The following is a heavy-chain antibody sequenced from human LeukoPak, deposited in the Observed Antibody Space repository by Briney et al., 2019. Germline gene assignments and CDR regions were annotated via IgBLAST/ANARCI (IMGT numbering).Heavy chain of an antibody. CDR3: AKGLSTKVY. CDR1: GFTVSSDY. CDR2: ISSDGANT. D-gene: IGHD5/OR15-5a*01. Sequence: GGSLRLSCAASGFTVSSDYMSWVRQAPGKGLEWVSAISSDGANTYHADSMKGRFTISRDNSKNTLYLQMNSLRAEDTAVYYCAKGLSTKVYWGQGTLVTVSS. J-gene: IGHJ4*02. V-gene: IGHV3-23*01.